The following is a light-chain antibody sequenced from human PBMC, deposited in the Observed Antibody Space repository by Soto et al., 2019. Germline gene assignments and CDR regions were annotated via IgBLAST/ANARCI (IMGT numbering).Light chain of an antibody. J-gene: IGLJ1*01. V-gene: IGLV2-14*01. CDR1: SSDVGGYNY. CDR3: SSYTSSSTLTV. Sequence: QSALTQPASVSGSPGQSITISCTGTSSDVGGYNYVSWHQQHPGKAPKVMIYDVSNRPSGVSNRFSGSKSGNTASLTISGLQAEDEADYYCSSYTSSSTLTVFGTGTKLTVL. CDR2: DVS.